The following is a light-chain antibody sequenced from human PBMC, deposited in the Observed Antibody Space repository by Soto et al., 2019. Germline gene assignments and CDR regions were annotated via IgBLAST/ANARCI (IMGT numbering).Light chain of an antibody. J-gene: IGKJ1*01. V-gene: IGKV1-8*01. Sequence: AIRMTQSPSSFSASTGDRVTITCRASQGISTYLAWYQQKPGKAPKLLIYAASTLQSGVPSRFSGSGSGTDFTLTISCQQSEDFATYYCQQYYIYPRTFGQGTKVEIK. CDR1: QGISTY. CDR2: AAS. CDR3: QQYYIYPRT.